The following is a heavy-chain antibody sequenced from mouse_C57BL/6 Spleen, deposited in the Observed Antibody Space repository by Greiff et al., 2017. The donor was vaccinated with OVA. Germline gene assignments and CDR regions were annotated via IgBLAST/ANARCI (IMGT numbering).Heavy chain of an antibody. CDR2: IRSKSSNYAT. J-gene: IGHJ1*03. D-gene: IGHD2-3*01. Sequence: EVKLVESGGGLVQPKGSLKLSCAASGFTFNTYAMHWVRQAPGKGLEWVARIRSKSSNYATYYADSVKDRFTISRDDSQSMLYLQMNNLKTEDTAMYYCVRDRGYSWDWYFDVWGTGTTVTVSS. V-gene: IGHV10-3*01. CDR1: GFTFNTYA. CDR3: VRDRGYSWDWYFDV.